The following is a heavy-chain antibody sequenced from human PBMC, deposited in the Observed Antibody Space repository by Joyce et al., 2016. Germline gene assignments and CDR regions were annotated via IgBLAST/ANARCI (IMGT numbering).Heavy chain of an antibody. V-gene: IGHV2-5*02. J-gene: IGHJ4*02. CDR2: IYWDDDK. D-gene: IGHD3-10*01. Sequence: QITMKESGPTLVKPTQTLTLTCTFSGFSLSASGVAVGWIRQPPGKALEWVALIYWDDDKRYSPSLQRRLSLVKDTSKNQVVLTMTNMDPVDTATYYCAHRGGTVGFDFRGDFDSWGQGILVTVSS. CDR1: GFSLSASGVA. CDR3: AHRGGTVGFDFRGDFDS.